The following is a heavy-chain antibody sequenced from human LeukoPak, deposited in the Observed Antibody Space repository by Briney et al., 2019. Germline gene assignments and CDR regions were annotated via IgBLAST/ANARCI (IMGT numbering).Heavy chain of an antibody. CDR2: ISSSSSYI. CDR3: TRDWHYYYYYGMDV. V-gene: IGHV3-21*01. Sequence: GGSLRLSCAASGFTFSSYWMSWVRQAPGKGLEWVSSISSSSSYIYYADSVKGRFTISRDNAKNSLYLQMNSLRAEDTAVYYCTRDWHYYYYYGMDVWGQGTTVTVSS. CDR1: GFTFSSYW. J-gene: IGHJ6*02.